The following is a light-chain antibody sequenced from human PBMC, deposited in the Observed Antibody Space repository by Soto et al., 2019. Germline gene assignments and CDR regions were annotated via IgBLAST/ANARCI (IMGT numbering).Light chain of an antibody. CDR3: QPRSNSPIT. CDR1: QNILSN. J-gene: IGKJ5*01. CDR2: GSY. V-gene: IGKV3-15*01. Sequence: EIVITQSPATLSVSPGERSTLSCMASQNILSNLSWYQQKPGQSPRLLIYGSYTRATGIPARFSGSGSGTEFTLPISSLKSEDFEIYYCQPRSNSPITVGQGTRLDI.